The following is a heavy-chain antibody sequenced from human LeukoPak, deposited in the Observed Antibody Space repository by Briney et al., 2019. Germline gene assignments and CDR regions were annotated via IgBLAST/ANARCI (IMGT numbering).Heavy chain of an antibody. D-gene: IGHD4-17*01. CDR3: ARGHFGDHAFDY. V-gene: IGHV3-20*04. J-gene: IGHJ4*02. Sequence: GGSLRLSCVASGFTFGDYGMTWVRQVPGKGLEWVSGINRDGGDTHYADSVKGRFTISRDKAKNSLYLQMNSLRAEDTALYYCARGHFGDHAFDYWGQGSLVTVSS. CDR2: INRDGGDT. CDR1: GFTFGDYG.